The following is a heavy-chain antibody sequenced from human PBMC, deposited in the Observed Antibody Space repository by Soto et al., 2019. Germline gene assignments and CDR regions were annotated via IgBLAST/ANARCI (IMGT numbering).Heavy chain of an antibody. CDR3: ARGGSGWEHNWFDP. J-gene: IGHJ5*02. D-gene: IGHD6-19*01. CDR1: GYTFTSYA. CDR2: ISACNGNT. Sequence: ASVKVSCKASGYTFTSYAMHWVRQAPGQRLEWMGWISACNGNTKYAQKLQGRVTITTDTSTSTAYMELRSLRSDDTAVYYCARGGSGWEHNWFDPWGQGTLVTVSS. V-gene: IGHV1-3*01.